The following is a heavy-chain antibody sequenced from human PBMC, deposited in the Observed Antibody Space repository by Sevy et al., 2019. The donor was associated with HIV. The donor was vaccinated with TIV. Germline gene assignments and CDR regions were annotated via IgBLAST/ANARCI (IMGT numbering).Heavy chain of an antibody. CDR2: IYSGGST. V-gene: IGHV3-53*04. Sequence: GGSLRLSCAASGFTVSSNYMSWVRQAPGKGLEWVSVIYSGGSTYYADSVKGRFTISRHNSKNTRYLQMNSLRAEDTAVYYCARAAKGIAVAGTKEDGYSYYYYYMDVWGKGTTVTVSS. CDR1: GFTVSSNY. D-gene: IGHD6-19*01. J-gene: IGHJ6*03. CDR3: ARAAKGIAVAGTKEDGYSYYYYYMDV.